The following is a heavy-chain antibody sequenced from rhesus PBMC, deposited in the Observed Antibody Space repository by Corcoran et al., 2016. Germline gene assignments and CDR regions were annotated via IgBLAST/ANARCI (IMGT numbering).Heavy chain of an antibody. J-gene: IGHJ5-2*01. Sequence: QVKLQQWGEGLMKPSETLSPTCAVYGGSISGFDFWTWIRRAPGKGLEWIGNIVGNSAPTNYSPTLKNRVTISKDTFKNQLSLRLYSVTAADTAAYYCARGASGWSDNSLDVWGPGVLVTVSS. CDR1: GGSISGFDF. D-gene: IGHD6S26*01. V-gene: IGHV4-73*01. CDR2: IVGNSAPT. CDR3: ARGASGWSDNSLDV.